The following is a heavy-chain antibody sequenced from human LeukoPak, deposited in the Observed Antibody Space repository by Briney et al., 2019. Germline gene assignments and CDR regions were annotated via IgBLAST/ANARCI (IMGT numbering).Heavy chain of an antibody. D-gene: IGHD3-10*01. CDR3: ARAYYGSESYPIDY. CDR2: ISSSSSTI. J-gene: IGHJ4*02. V-gene: IGHV3-48*01. CDR1: GFTFSSYS. Sequence: GGSLRLSCAASGFTFSSYSMNWVRQAPGKGLEWVSYISSSSSTIYYADSVKGRFTISRDNAKNSLYLQMNSLRAEDTAVYYCARAYYGSESYPIDYWGQGTLVTVSS.